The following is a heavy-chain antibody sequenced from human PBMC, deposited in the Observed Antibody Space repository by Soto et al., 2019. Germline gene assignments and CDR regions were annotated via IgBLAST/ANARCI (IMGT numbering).Heavy chain of an antibody. V-gene: IGHV3-9*01. CDR3: AKGGPDAFCGGGRCYFES. CDR1: GFTFDDFA. J-gene: IGHJ4*02. Sequence: PLSLSCAASGFTFDDFAMHWARRVPGKGLEWVSSITWNGKITGHADSVKGRFIISTDNATNSLYLQTKSLRREDTALYYCAKGGPDAFCGGGRCYFESWGQGTQVTVSS. CDR2: ITWNGKIT. D-gene: IGHD2-21*01.